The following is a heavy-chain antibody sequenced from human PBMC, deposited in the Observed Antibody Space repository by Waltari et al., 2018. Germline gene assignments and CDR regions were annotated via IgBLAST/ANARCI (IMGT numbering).Heavy chain of an antibody. D-gene: IGHD6-13*01. CDR2: IRYDGSNK. V-gene: IGHV3-30*02. J-gene: IGHJ4*02. CDR1: GFTFSSYG. Sequence: QVQLVESGGGVVQPGGSLRLSCAASGFTFSSYGMHWVRQAPGKGLEWVAFIRYDGSNKYYADSVKGRFTISRDNSKNTLYLQMNSLRAEDMAVYYCAKDMGSIAAAGTYGSFDYWGQGTLVTVSS. CDR3: AKDMGSIAAAGTYGSFDY.